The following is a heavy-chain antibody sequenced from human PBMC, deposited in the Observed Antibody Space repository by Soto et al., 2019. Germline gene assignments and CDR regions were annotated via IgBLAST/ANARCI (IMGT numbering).Heavy chain of an antibody. CDR3: AGDPDSHYNDSHASSYP. CDR2: IIPIIGII. Sequence: QVQLVQSGAEVKKPGSSVKVSCKASGGTFSTYTITWVRQAPGQGLEWMGRIIPIIGIINYAQKFQGRVTSTADXXXGXPYMELTRLRSDDTAVYYCAGDPDSHYNDSHASSYPWGQGTLVTVSS. D-gene: IGHD3-22*01. CDR1: GGTFSTYT. J-gene: IGHJ5*02. V-gene: IGHV1-69*08.